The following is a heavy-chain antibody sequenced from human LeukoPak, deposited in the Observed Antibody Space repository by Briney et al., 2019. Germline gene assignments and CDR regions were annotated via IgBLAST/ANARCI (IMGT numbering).Heavy chain of an antibody. J-gene: IGHJ4*02. CDR3: ARGGEWEPLDY. CDR2: IYYSGST. V-gene: IGHV4-31*03. Sequence: SETLSLTCTVSGGSFSSGSYYWSWIRQHPGKGLEWIGYIYYSGSTYYNPSLKSRVTISVDTSKNQFSLKLSSVTAADTAVYYCARGGEWEPLDYWGQGTLVTVSS. CDR1: GGSFSSGSYY. D-gene: IGHD1-26*01.